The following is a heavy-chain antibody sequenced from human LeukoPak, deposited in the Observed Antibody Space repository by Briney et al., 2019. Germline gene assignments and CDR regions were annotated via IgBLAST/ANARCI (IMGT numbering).Heavy chain of an antibody. CDR3: AKDTQAPLGSGSYLAR. CDR2: ISWNSGSI. CDR1: GFTFDDYA. Sequence: PGRSLRLSCAASGFTFDDYAMHWVRHAPGKGLEWVSGISWNSGSIGYADSVKGRFTISRGNAKNSLYLQMNSLRAEDTALYYCAKDTQAPLGSGSYLARWGQGTLVTVSS. V-gene: IGHV3-9*01. D-gene: IGHD1-26*01. J-gene: IGHJ4*02.